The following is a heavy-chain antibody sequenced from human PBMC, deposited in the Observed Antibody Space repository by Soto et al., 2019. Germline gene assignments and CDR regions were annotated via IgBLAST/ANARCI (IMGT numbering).Heavy chain of an antibody. J-gene: IGHJ4*02. CDR2: VSIGGST. CDR1: GFTFSSYA. Sequence: DVQLLESGGGLVQPAGSLRLSCAASGFTFSSYAMGWVRQGPGKGLEWVAVVSIGGSTHYADSVRGRFTISRDNSKNTLSLQINSLTSEDTAVYFCAKLRGAGGQFDFWGQGAMVTVSS. CDR3: AKLRGAGGQFDF. V-gene: IGHV3-23*01. D-gene: IGHD2-15*01.